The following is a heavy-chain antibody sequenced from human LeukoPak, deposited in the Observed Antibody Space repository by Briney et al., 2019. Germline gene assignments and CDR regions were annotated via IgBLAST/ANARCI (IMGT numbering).Heavy chain of an antibody. V-gene: IGHV4-39*07. D-gene: IGHD2-21*01. CDR3: ARVPYEIRLYYMDV. Sequence: SETLSLTCTVSGGSLITGSHFWGWIRQPPGKGLEWIGFIFYSGITYYNPSLTSRVTISVDTSGNQFSLKVTSVTAADAAVYYCARVPYEIRLYYMDVWGKGTTVTVSS. CDR1: GGSLITGSHF. J-gene: IGHJ6*03. CDR2: IFYSGIT.